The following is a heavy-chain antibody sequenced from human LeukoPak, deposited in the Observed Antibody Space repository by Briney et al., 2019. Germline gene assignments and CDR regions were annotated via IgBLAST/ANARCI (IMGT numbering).Heavy chain of an antibody. Sequence: GGSLRLSCAASGFTFSSFAMSWVRQAPGKGLEWVSGITSSGGGTKLADSVKGRFTISRDNSKNSLYLQMNSLRAEDTAVYYCVKDHVGIVSIFDYWGQGTLVTVSS. CDR2: ITSSGGGT. CDR3: VKDHVGIVSIFDY. D-gene: IGHD7-27*01. J-gene: IGHJ4*02. V-gene: IGHV3-23*01. CDR1: GFTFSSFA.